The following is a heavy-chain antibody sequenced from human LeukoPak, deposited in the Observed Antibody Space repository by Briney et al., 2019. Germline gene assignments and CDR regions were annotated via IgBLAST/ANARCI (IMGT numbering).Heavy chain of an antibody. D-gene: IGHD3-3*01. CDR3: ARHFHYDFWSGYYRQNRQNRDHFYYMDV. Sequence: PSETLSLTCTISGGSMWNENYDWGWIRQPPGKGLEWIGSIFYSGSADYNPSLQSRVTMSVETSNNQLSLKLSSVTAADTAVYYCARHFHYDFWSGYYRQNRQNRDHFYYMDVWGKGITVTVSS. V-gene: IGHV4-39*01. J-gene: IGHJ6*03. CDR1: GGSMWNENYD. CDR2: IFYSGSA.